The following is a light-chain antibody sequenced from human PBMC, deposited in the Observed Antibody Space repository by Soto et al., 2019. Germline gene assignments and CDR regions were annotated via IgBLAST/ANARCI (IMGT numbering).Light chain of an antibody. Sequence: DVQMTQSPSSLSASIGDRVTITCRASQSISTWLAWYQQKPGQAPKLLITNSSTLHNGVPSRFIGRGSGTELTLTISSLQPDDFAAYYGQQYNFFRTFGQGTKVE. J-gene: IGKJ1*01. V-gene: IGKV1-5*03. CDR3: QQYNFFRT. CDR1: QSISTW. CDR2: NSS.